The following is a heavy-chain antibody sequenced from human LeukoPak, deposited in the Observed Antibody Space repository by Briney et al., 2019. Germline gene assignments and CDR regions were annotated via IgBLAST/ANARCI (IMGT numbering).Heavy chain of an antibody. D-gene: IGHD5-12*01. V-gene: IGHV4-39*07. J-gene: IGHJ5*02. CDR2: IYHSGST. CDR1: GGSISSSSYY. Sequence: SETLSLTCTVSGGSISSSSYYWGWIRQPPGKGLEWIGSIYHSGSTYYNPSLKSRFTITVETSKTQFSLKLSSVTAADTAVYYCARDRGAYDYDWFDPWGQGTLVTVSS. CDR3: ARDRGAYDYDWFDP.